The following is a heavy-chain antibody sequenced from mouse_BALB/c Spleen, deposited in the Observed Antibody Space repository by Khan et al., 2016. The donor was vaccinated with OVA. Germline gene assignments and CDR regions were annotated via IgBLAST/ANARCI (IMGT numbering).Heavy chain of an antibody. V-gene: IGHV1S81*02. J-gene: IGHJ3*01. CDR2: INPNNGGT. CDR3: TRSGYGSFAY. D-gene: IGHD2-2*01. Sequence: VQLQESGAELVKPGASVKLSCKASGYTFTSYYIYWVKQRPGQGLEWIGEINPNNGGTNFNEKFKSKATLTVDKSSSTAYMQLSSLTSEDSAVYYCTRSGYGSFAYWGQGTLVTVSA. CDR1: GYTFTSYY.